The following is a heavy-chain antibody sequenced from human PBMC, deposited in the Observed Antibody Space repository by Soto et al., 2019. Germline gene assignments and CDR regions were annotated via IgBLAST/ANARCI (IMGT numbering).Heavy chain of an antibody. CDR3: ARASLDSGSYYDY. Sequence: GGSLRLSCAASGFTFSSYGMHWVRQAPGKGLEWVAVIWYDGSNKYYADSVKGRFTISRDNSKNTLYLQMNSLRAEDTAVYYCARASLDSGSYYDYWGQGTLVTVSS. CDR2: IWYDGSNK. J-gene: IGHJ4*02. V-gene: IGHV3-33*01. D-gene: IGHD1-26*01. CDR1: GFTFSSYG.